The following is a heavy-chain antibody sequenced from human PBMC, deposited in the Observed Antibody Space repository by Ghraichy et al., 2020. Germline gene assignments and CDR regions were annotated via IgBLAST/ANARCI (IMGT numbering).Heavy chain of an antibody. D-gene: IGHD6-19*01. CDR2: ISGSGSVI. Sequence: GGSLRLSCAASGFTFSTYVMSWVRQAPGKGLEWVSRISGSGSVIHYADSVKGRFTISRDNDMNTLYLQMDSLRVEDTAVYYCAKDGKFEQWLVLSLFDYWGQGTLVTVSS. V-gene: IGHV3-23*01. CDR3: AKDGKFEQWLVLSLFDY. CDR1: GFTFSTYV. J-gene: IGHJ4*02.